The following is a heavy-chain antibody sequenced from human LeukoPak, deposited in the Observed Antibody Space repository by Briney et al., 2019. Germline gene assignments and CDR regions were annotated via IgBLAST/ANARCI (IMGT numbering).Heavy chain of an antibody. Sequence: GGSLRLSCVGPGFILFSYSINWVRQAAGKGLEWVSSISGNTSYIYYADSVKGRFTISRDNAENSLYLQMNSLRAEDTAVYYCAREEMGGTTRSGALTWGQGTLVTVSS. CDR3: AREEMGGTTRSGALT. CDR1: GFILFSYS. J-gene: IGHJ5*02. CDR2: ISGNTSYI. D-gene: IGHD1-14*01. V-gene: IGHV3-21*01.